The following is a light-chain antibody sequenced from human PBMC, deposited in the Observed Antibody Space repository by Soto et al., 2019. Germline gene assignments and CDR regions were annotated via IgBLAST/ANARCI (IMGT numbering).Light chain of an antibody. CDR2: AAS. J-gene: IGKJ1*01. Sequence: EIVMTQSPATLSVSPGERATLSCRASQSVTTYLAWYQQNPGQAPRLLIYAASTRATGIPARFSGSGSGTEFTLTISSLQSEDFAVYYCHQYNNWPSWTFGQGTKVDIK. CDR1: QSVTTY. V-gene: IGKV3-15*01. CDR3: HQYNNWPSWT.